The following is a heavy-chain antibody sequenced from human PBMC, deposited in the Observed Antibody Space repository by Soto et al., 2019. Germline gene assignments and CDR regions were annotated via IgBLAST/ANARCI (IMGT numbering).Heavy chain of an antibody. Sequence: EVQLLESGGGLVQPGGSLRLSCAASGFTFSSYAMSWVRQAPGKGLEWVSAISGSGGSTYYADSVKGRFTISRDNSKNTLYLKMNSMRAEDTAVYYGAEGGGGSYFGWLSWGTNDYWGQGTLVTVSS. CDR2: ISGSGGST. CDR3: AEGGGGSYFGWLSWGTNDY. J-gene: IGHJ4*02. V-gene: IGHV3-23*01. D-gene: IGHD3-9*01. CDR1: GFTFSSYA.